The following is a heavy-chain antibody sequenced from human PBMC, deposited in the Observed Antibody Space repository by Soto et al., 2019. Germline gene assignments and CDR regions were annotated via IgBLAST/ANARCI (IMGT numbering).Heavy chain of an antibody. Sequence: EVQLVESGGGLVQPGGSLRLSCAASGFSFSDYYINWVRQAPGKGLERVGRTRNKASSYNTAYAAFVKGSFTISRDDSKNLISLQINSLKTEDTAVCYCAREGSSSGPDYEYWGQGTLVTVSS. CDR1: GFSFSDYY. D-gene: IGHD3-22*01. J-gene: IGHJ4*02. CDR3: AREGSSSGPDYEY. CDR2: TRNKASSYNT. V-gene: IGHV3-72*01.